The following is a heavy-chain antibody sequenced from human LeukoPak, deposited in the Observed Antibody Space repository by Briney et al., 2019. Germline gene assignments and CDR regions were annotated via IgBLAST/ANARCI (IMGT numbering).Heavy chain of an antibody. V-gene: IGHV1-18*01. D-gene: IGHD2-2*03. Sequence: GASVKVSCKASGYTFTSYGISWVRQAPGQGLEWMGWISAYNGNTNYAQKLQGRVTMTTDTSTSTAYMELRSLRSDDTAVYYCARDGYCSSTSCTDHYYYYNYMDVWGKGTTVTVSS. CDR2: ISAYNGNT. J-gene: IGHJ6*03. CDR1: GYTFTSYG. CDR3: ARDGYCSSTSCTDHYYYYNYMDV.